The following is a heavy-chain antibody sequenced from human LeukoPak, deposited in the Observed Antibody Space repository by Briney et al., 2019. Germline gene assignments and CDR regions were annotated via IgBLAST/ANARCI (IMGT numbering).Heavy chain of an antibody. CDR2: IKQDGSEK. Sequence: PGGSLRLSCTASGFTFSSYWMSWVRQAPGKGLEWVANIKQDGSEKYYVDSVKGRFTISRDNAKNTLYLQMNSLRAADTAVYYCAKDRAFYPDTFDIWGQGTMVTVSS. D-gene: IGHD1-26*01. CDR3: AKDRAFYPDTFDI. CDR1: GFTFSSYW. J-gene: IGHJ3*02. V-gene: IGHV3-7*03.